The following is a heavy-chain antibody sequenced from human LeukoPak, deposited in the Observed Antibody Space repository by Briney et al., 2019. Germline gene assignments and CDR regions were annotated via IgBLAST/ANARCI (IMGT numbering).Heavy chain of an antibody. CDR1: GYTFTGHY. J-gene: IGHJ4*01. Sequence: ASVKVSCKASGYTFTGHYMHWVRQAPGQGLEWMGWINPKNAGTNYAQKFQGRVTMTRDTSTGTAYMELSRLRSDDTAVYYCARVMRRAVVVPAAMNYWGQGTLVTVSS. CDR2: INPKNAGT. D-gene: IGHD2-2*01. CDR3: ARVMRRAVVVPAAMNY. V-gene: IGHV1-2*02.